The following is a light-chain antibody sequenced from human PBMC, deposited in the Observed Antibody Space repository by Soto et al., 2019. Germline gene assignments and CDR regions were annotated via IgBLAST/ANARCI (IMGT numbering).Light chain of an antibody. CDR1: QTISSW. J-gene: IGKJ1*01. Sequence: DIQMTQSPSTLSGSVGDRVTITCRASQTISSWLAWYQQKQGKAPKLLIYKASTLKSGVPSRFSGSGSGTDLTITINRLQPDDFATYYCQHYNSFPWTFGQGTKVDIK. CDR3: QHYNSFPWT. V-gene: IGKV1-5*03. CDR2: KAS.